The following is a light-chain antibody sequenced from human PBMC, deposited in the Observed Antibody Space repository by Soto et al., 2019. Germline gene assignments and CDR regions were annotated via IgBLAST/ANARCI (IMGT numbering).Light chain of an antibody. CDR1: QSVRTF. CDR2: DAS. Sequence: EIVLTQSPATLSLSPGERATLSCRASQSVRTFLAWYQHKPGQAPRLLIYDASNRATGIPARFSGSGSGTDFTLTISSLEPEDCAVYYCQQRSNWPLTFGGGTKVEIK. V-gene: IGKV3-11*01. CDR3: QQRSNWPLT. J-gene: IGKJ4*01.